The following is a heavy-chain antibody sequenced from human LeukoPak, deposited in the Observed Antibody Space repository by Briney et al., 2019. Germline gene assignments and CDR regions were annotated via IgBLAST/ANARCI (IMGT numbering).Heavy chain of an antibody. CDR3: AKDPPWGSGWYYYFDS. Sequence: PGGSLRLSCAASGFTFSSYAMSWVRQAPGKGLEWVSAISGSGGSTHYADSVKGRFTISRDNSKNTLYLQMNSLRAEDTAVYYCAKDPPWGSGWYYYFDSWGQGTLVTVSS. CDR2: ISGSGGST. CDR1: GFTFSSYA. V-gene: IGHV3-23*01. J-gene: IGHJ4*02. D-gene: IGHD6-19*01.